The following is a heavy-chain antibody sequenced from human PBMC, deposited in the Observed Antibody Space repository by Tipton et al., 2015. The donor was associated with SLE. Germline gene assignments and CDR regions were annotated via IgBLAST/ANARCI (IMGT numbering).Heavy chain of an antibody. Sequence: TLSLTCTVSGGSISSYYWSWIRQPPGKGLEWIGYIYYSGGTNYNPSLKSRVTISVDTSKNQFSLKLSSVTAADTAVYYCARDGYGGSHFSYWGQGTLVTVSS. CDR1: GGSISSYY. CDR3: ARDGYGGSHFSY. V-gene: IGHV4-59*01. CDR2: IYYSGGT. D-gene: IGHD1-26*01. J-gene: IGHJ4*02.